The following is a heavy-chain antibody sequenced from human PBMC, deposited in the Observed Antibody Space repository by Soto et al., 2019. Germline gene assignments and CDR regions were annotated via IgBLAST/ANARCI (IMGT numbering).Heavy chain of an antibody. D-gene: IGHD4-17*01. CDR3: AREAYGDYNAFDI. CDR2: IYYSGST. V-gene: IGHV4-59*01. Sequence: PSETLSLTCTVSGGSISSYYWSWIRQPPGKGLEWIGYIYYSGSTNYNPSLKSRVTISVDTSKNQFSLKLSSVTAADTAVHYCAREAYGDYNAFDIWGQGTMVTVSS. J-gene: IGHJ3*02. CDR1: GGSISSYY.